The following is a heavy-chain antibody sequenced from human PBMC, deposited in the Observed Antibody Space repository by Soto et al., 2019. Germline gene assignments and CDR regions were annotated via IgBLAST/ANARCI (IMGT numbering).Heavy chain of an antibody. D-gene: IGHD2-8*02. J-gene: IGHJ4*02. Sequence: QVQLVESGGGVVQPGRSLRLSCAASGFIFSNYGMHWVRQAPGKGLEWVTIISYDGSVKYYADSVKGRFTISRDNSKNTRYLQMNSLRAEDTAVYYCAKDGTGGPPYDFDYWGQGTLGTVSS. CDR2: ISYDGSVK. CDR3: AKDGTGGPPYDFDY. CDR1: GFIFSNYG. V-gene: IGHV3-30*18.